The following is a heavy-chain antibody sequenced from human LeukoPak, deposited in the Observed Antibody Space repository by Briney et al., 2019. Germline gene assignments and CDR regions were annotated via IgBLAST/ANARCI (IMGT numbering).Heavy chain of an antibody. CDR1: GYTFTSYD. D-gene: IGHD5-12*01. CDR3: ARGGYSGYDRHNWFDP. J-gene: IGHJ5*02. Sequence: ASVKVSCKASGYTFTSYDINWVRQATGQGLEWMGWMNPNSGNTGYAQKFQGRVTMTRNTSISTAYMELSSLRSEDTAVYYCARGGYSGYDRHNWFDPWGQGTLVTVSS. CDR2: MNPNSGNT. V-gene: IGHV1-8*01.